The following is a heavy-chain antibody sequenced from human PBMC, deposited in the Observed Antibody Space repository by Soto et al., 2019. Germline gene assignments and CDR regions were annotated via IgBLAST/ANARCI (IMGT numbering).Heavy chain of an antibody. V-gene: IGHV1-69*13. J-gene: IGHJ6*02. Sequence: ASVKVSCKASGGTFSSYAISWVRQAPGQGLEWMGGIIPIFGTANYAQKFQGRVTITADEPTSTAYMELSSLRSEDTAVYYCAREQQLVHYYGMDVWGQGTTVTVSS. CDR1: GGTFSSYA. CDR2: IIPIFGTA. D-gene: IGHD6-13*01. CDR3: AREQQLVHYYGMDV.